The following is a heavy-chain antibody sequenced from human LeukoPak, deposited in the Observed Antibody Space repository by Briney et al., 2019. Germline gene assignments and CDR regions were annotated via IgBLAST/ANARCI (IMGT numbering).Heavy chain of an antibody. D-gene: IGHD3-10*01. CDR2: FDPEDGET. CDR1: GYTLTELS. J-gene: IGHJ4*02. V-gene: IGHV1-24*01. Sequence: ASVKVSCTVSGYTLTELSMHWVRQAPGKGLEWMGGFDPEDGETIYAQKFQGRVTMTGDTSTDTAYMELSSLRSEDTAVYYCATSGSYSHYWGQGTLVTVSS. CDR3: ATSGSYSHY.